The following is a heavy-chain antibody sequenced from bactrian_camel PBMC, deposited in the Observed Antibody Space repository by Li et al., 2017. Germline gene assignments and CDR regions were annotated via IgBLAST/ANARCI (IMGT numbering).Heavy chain of an antibody. CDR3: ATGPRLVWEYNY. Sequence: VQLVESGGGLVQPGGSLRLSCAGYGFTFSSYYMSWVRQAPGKGLEWVCSIHTDGSSTYYADSVKGRFTISRDDGKNTVSLQMNSLKSEDTAQYYCATGPRLVWEYNYWGQGTQVTVS. CDR1: GFTFSSYY. D-gene: IGHD4*01. V-gene: IGHV3-2*01. CDR2: IHTDGSST. J-gene: IGHJ4*01.